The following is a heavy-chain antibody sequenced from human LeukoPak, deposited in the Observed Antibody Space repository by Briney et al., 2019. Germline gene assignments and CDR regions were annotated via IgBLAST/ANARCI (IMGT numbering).Heavy chain of an antibody. CDR3: ARVSIAVAGFFDY. CDR1: GFTFSNYW. D-gene: IGHD6-19*01. J-gene: IGHJ4*02. Sequence: GGSLRLSCAASGFTFSNYWMHWVRQAPGKGLVWVSRINSDGSSTSYADSVKGRFTISRDNAKNTLYPQMNSLRAEDTAVYYCARVSIAVAGFFDYWGQGTLVTVSS. CDR2: INSDGSST. V-gene: IGHV3-74*01.